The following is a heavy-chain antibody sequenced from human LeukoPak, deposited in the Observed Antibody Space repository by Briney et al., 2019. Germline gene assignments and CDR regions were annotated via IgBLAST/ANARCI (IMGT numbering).Heavy chain of an antibody. D-gene: IGHD2-8*01. CDR1: GFTFDDYG. J-gene: IGHJ3*02. Sequence: GGSLRLSCAASGFTFDDYGMSWVRQAPGKGLEWVSGINWNGGSTGYADSVKGRFTISRDNAKNSLYLQMNSLRAEDMALYYCAKDLVPWGVFPDAFDIWGQGTMVTVSS. CDR3: AKDLVPWGVFPDAFDI. CDR2: INWNGGST. V-gene: IGHV3-20*04.